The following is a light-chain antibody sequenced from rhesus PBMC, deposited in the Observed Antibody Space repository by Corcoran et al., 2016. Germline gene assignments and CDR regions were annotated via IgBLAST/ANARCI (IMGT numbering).Light chain of an antibody. CDR1: QSISSW. Sequence: DIQMTQSPSSLSASVGDTVTITCRASQSISSWLDWYQQKPGKAPKLLIYKASSLQSGVPSRCSGSGSGTDFTLTISSLRPEDFATYYCLQYSSSPWTFGQGTKVEIK. J-gene: IGKJ1*01. V-gene: IGKV1-22*01. CDR3: LQYSSSPWT. CDR2: KAS.